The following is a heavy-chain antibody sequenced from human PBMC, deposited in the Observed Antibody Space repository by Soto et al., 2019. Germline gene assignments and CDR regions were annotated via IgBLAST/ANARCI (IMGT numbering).Heavy chain of an antibody. D-gene: IGHD4-17*01. Sequence: ASVKVSCKASGYTFTSYATHRVRQAPGQRLEWMGWINAGNGNTKYSQKFRGRVTITRDTSASTAYMELSSLRSEDTAVYYCARVLGYGDYKIDYWGQGTLVTVSS. J-gene: IGHJ4*02. CDR2: INAGNGNT. CDR1: GYTFTSYA. V-gene: IGHV1-3*01. CDR3: ARVLGYGDYKIDY.